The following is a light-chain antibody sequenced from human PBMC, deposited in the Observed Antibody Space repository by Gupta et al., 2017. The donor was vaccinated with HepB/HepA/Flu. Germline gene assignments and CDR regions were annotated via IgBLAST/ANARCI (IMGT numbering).Light chain of an antibody. J-gene: IGKJ4*01. CDR3: QQSNSAPFT. CDR1: QYINNH. Sequence: DILLTQSPSSLSASVRDSVSITCRASQYINNHVNWYQQQPGKAPKLLIYVASNLRSGVPSRFSGSGSGTLFTLTISRLHPEDVATYYWQQSNSAPFTFGGGTKVEIK. CDR2: VAS. V-gene: IGKV1-39*01.